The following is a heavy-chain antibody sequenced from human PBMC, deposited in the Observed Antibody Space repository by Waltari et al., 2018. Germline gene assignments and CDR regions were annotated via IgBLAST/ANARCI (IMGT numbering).Heavy chain of an antibody. J-gene: IGHJ5*02. CDR3: ARHRPPMDWFDP. V-gene: IGHV4-38-2*01. Sequence: QVQLQESGPGLVKPSETLSLTCAVSGYSIRSGYYWGWIRQPPGKGREWIGSIYHSGSTYYNPSLKSRVTISVDTSKNQFSLKLSSVTAADTAVYYCARHRPPMDWFDPWGQGTLVTVSS. CDR2: IYHSGST. CDR1: GYSIRSGYY. D-gene: IGHD3-10*01.